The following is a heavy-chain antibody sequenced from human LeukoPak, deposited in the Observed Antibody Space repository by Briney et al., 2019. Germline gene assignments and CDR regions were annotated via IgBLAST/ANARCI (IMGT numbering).Heavy chain of an antibody. D-gene: IGHD3-10*01. CDR1: GFTFSSYA. V-gene: IGHV3-23*01. CDR2: ISGSGGST. Sequence: PGGSLRLSCAASGFTFSSYAMSWVRQAPGKGLEWVSAISGSGGSTYYADSVKGRFTISRDNSRNTLYLQMNSLRAEDTAVYYCATSGGVIIRWFDPWGQGTLVTVSP. CDR3: ATSGGVIIRWFDP. J-gene: IGHJ5*02.